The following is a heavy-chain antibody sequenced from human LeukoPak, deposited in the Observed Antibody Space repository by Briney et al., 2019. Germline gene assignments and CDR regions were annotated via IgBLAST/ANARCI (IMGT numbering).Heavy chain of an antibody. CDR3: ARDPTAMVTGWFDP. V-gene: IGHV3-30*04. Sequence: GGSLRLSCAASGFTFSSYAMHWVRQAPGKGLEWVSVISYDGSNKYYADSMKGRFTISRDNSKNTLYLQMNSLRAEDTAVYYCARDPTAMVTGWFDPWGQGTLVTVSS. J-gene: IGHJ5*02. D-gene: IGHD5-18*01. CDR1: GFTFSSYA. CDR2: ISYDGSNK.